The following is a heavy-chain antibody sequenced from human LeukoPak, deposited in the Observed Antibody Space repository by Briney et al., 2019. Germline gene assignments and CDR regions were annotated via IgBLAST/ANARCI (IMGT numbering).Heavy chain of an antibody. J-gene: IGHJ4*02. Sequence: ASVKVSCKGSGYTFGGYYMHWVRQAPGQGLEWMGWINPKSGDTKYAQKFQGRVTMTRDTSISTAYMELSRLRSDDTAVYYCAKGRIKTVVVNRFDYWGQGNLVTVSS. CDR2: INPKSGDT. CDR3: AKGRIKTVVVNRFDY. V-gene: IGHV1-2*02. D-gene: IGHD2-15*01. CDR1: GYTFGGYY.